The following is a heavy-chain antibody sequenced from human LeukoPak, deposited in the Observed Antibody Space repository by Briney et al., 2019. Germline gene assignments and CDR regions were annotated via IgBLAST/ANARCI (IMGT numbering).Heavy chain of an antibody. CDR3: ARGRGKKYCSGGSCYSGFYYFDY. J-gene: IGHJ4*02. CDR2: INHSGST. Sequence: SETLSLTCAVYGGSFSGYYWSWIRQPPGKGLEWIGEINHSGSTNYNPSLKSRVTISVDTSKNQFSLKLSSVTAADTAVYYCARGRGKKYCSGGSCYSGFYYFDYWGQGTLVTVSS. D-gene: IGHD2-15*01. CDR1: GGSFSGYY. V-gene: IGHV4-34*01.